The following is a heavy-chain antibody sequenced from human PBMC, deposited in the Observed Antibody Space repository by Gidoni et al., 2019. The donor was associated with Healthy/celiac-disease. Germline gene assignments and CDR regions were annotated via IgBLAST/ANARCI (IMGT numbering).Heavy chain of an antibody. D-gene: IGHD2-2*01. CDR2: ISSNGGST. J-gene: IGHJ4*02. Sequence: EVQLVESGGGLVQPGGSRRLSCSASGFTFSSYAMHWVRQAPGKGLEYVSAISSNGGSTYYADSVKGRFTISRDNSKNTLYLQMSSLRAEDTAVYYCVKDGGDIVVVPADPFDYWGQGTLVTVSS. CDR1: GFTFSSYA. CDR3: VKDGGDIVVVPADPFDY. V-gene: IGHV3-64D*06.